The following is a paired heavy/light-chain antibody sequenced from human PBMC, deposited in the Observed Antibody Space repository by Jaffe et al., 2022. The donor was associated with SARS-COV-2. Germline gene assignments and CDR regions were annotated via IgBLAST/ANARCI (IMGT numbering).Heavy chain of an antibody. CDR2: IFGNGAST. J-gene: IGHJ4*02. CDR1: GFTFSSYA. Sequence: EVQLLESGGNLVQPGGSLRLSCAASGFTFSSYAMSWVRQAPGKGLEWVSAIFGNGASTYYADSVKGRFTISRDNSKNTLYLQMNSLSAEDTAVYYCAKSPYYDSSGTNFDYWGQGSLVTVSS. D-gene: IGHD3-22*01. V-gene: IGHV3-23*01. CDR3: AKSPYYDSSGTNFDY.
Light chain of an antibody. CDR2: WAS. CDR1: QSVLYSSNNKNY. V-gene: IGKV4-1*01. J-gene: IGKJ4*01. Sequence: DIVMTQSPDSLAVSLGERATINCKSSQSVLYSSNNKNYLAWYQQKPGQPPKLLISWASTRESGVPDRFSGSGSGTDFTLAISSLQAEDVAVYYCQQYYSPPLTFGGGTRVEIK. CDR3: QQYYSPPLT.